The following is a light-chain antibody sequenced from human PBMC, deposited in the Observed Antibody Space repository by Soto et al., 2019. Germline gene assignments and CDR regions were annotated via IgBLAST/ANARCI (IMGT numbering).Light chain of an antibody. CDR1: QGIGRN. J-gene: IGKJ1*01. V-gene: IGKV1-39*01. CDR2: TSS. Sequence: DIQMTQSPSTLSASVEDRVIITCRASQGIGRNLNWYQQKAGKAPTLLMFTSSNLQSGVPSRFSGSGSGTDFIFTISSLQPEDFATYYCQQSYSTPPTFGQGTKVDIK. CDR3: QQSYSTPPT.